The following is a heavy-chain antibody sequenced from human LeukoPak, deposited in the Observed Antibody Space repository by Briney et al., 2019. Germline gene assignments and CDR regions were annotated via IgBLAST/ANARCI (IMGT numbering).Heavy chain of an antibody. Sequence: KLGGSLRLSCAASGFTFSSYSMNWVRQAPGKGLEWVSSISSSSSYIYYADSVKGRFTISRDNAKNSLYLQMNSLRAEDTAVYYCARLYYDSSGYYYGAFDIWGQGTMVTVSS. CDR3: ARLYYDSSGYYYGAFDI. D-gene: IGHD3-22*01. J-gene: IGHJ3*02. CDR1: GFTFSSYS. V-gene: IGHV3-21*01. CDR2: ISSSSSYI.